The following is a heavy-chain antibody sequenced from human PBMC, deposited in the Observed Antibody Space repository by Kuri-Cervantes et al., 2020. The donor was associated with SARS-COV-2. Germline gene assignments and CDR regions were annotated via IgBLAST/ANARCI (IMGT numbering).Heavy chain of an antibody. J-gene: IGHJ3*02. V-gene: IGHV1-2*02. Sequence: ASVKVSCKASGYTFTGYYMHWVRQAPGQGLEWMGWINPNSGGTNYAQKFQGRVTMTRDTSISTAYMELSRLRSDDTAVYYCARAGSTPAFLEWLSPDAFDIWGQGTMVT. D-gene: IGHD3-3*02. CDR1: GYTFTGYY. CDR2: INPNSGGT. CDR3: ARAGSTPAFLEWLSPDAFDI.